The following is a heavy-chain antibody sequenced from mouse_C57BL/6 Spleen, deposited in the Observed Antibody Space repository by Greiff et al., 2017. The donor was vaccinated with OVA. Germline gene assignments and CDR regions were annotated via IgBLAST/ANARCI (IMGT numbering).Heavy chain of an antibody. Sequence: VQLQQSGAELVRPGASVTLSCKASGYTFTDYEMHWVKQTPVHGLEWIGAIDPETGGTAYNQKFKGKAILTADKSSSTAYMELRSLTSEDSADYYGTRDRDGGFAYWGQGTLVTVSA. J-gene: IGHJ3*01. D-gene: IGHD3-3*01. CDR3: TRDRDGGFAY. CDR1: GYTFTDYE. CDR2: IDPETGGT. V-gene: IGHV1-15*01.